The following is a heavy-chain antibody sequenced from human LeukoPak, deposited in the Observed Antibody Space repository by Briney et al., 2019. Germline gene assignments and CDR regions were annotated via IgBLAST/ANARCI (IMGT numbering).Heavy chain of an antibody. Sequence: GGSLRLSCSASGFIFSSNAMHWVRQAPGKGLEYVSAISSNGGTTYYTDSVKDRFTISRDNSKNTLYLQMSSLRAEDTAVYYCVRASYSSGWYGDCWGRGTLVTVSS. V-gene: IGHV3-64D*06. D-gene: IGHD6-19*01. CDR1: GFIFSSNA. CDR2: ISSNGGTT. J-gene: IGHJ4*02. CDR3: VRASYSSGWYGDC.